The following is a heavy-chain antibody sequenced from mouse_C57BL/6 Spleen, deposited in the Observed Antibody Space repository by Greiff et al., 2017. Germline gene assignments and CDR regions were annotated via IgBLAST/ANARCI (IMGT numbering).Heavy chain of an antibody. D-gene: IGHD1-1*01. CDR1: GYTFTSYW. J-gene: IGHJ1*03. CDR2: IYPGNSDT. V-gene: IGHV1-5*01. Sequence: EVQLQQSGTVLARPGASVKMSCKTSGYTFTSYWMPWVKQRPGQGLEWIGAIYPGNSDTSYNQKFKGKATMTAVTSASTAYMELSRLTKADSAVYYCTDYGSSYDWYFDGWGTGTTVTVSS. CDR3: TDYGSSYDWYFDG.